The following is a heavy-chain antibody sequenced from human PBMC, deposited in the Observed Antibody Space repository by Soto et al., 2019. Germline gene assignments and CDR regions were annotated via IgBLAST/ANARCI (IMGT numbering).Heavy chain of an antibody. V-gene: IGHV1-18*01. CDR1: GDTFTSYG. Sequence: ASVKVSCKASGDTFTSYGISWGRRAPGQGVRGMGWISAYNGNTNYAQKLQVRVTMTTDTSTSTAYLELRSLRSDDTAVYYCARDLIVAKDFDYWGQGTLVTVSS. CDR3: ARDLIVAKDFDY. J-gene: IGHJ4*02. D-gene: IGHD5-12*01. CDR2: ISAYNGNT.